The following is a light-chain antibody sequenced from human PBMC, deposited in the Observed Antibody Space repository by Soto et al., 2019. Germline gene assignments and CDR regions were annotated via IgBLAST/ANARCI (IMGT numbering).Light chain of an antibody. J-gene: IGKJ3*01. CDR3: QQYNNWPQFT. V-gene: IGKV3-15*01. Sequence: DIGLTQSPATLSVSLGERVSLSCRASQIISSNLAWYQQKPGQIPRLLIYGASARDAGIPARFSGSGSGTEFTLTISSLQSEDFSVYYCQQYNNWPQFTFGPGTKVDV. CDR1: QIISSN. CDR2: GAS.